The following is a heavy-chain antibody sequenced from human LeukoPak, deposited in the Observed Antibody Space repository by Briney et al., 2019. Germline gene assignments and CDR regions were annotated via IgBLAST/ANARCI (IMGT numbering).Heavy chain of an antibody. D-gene: IGHD5-12*01. CDR1: GFTVSSNY. CDR2: IYSGGST. V-gene: IGHV3-53*05. CDR3: AKDGGYSGYDYYFDY. J-gene: IGHJ4*02. Sequence: GGSLRLSCAASGFTVSSNYMSWVRQAPGKGLEWVSVIYSGGSTYYADSVKGRFTISRDNSKNSLYLQMNSLRAEDTALYYCAKDGGYSGYDYYFDYWGQGTLVTVSS.